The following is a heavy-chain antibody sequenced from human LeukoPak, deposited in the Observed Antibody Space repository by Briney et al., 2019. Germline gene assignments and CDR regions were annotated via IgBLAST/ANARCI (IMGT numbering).Heavy chain of an antibody. CDR3: ARGRGGELPGY. D-gene: IGHD1-26*01. V-gene: IGHV1-69*13. CDR2: IIPIFGTA. CDR1: GGTFSSYA. Sequence: AASVKVSCKASGGTFSSYAISWVRQAPGQGLEWMGGIIPIFGTANYAQKFQGRVTITADESTSTAYMEPSSLRSEDTAVYYCARGRGGELPGYWGQGTLVTVSS. J-gene: IGHJ4*02.